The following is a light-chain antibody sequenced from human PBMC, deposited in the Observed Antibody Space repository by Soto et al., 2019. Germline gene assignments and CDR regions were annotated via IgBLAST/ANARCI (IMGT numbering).Light chain of an antibody. J-gene: IGLJ3*02. CDR1: NSNIAGNS. V-gene: IGLV1-44*01. CDR2: KGT. CDR3: AAWDDTLSVWV. Sequence: QSVLTQTPSVSATPGQRVTISCSGSNSNIAGNSVDWYHQVPGAAPRLLIYKGTLRPPGVPDRFSASKSGTSASLDITGLHSVDEGDYYCAAWDDTLSVWVFGGGTKVTVL.